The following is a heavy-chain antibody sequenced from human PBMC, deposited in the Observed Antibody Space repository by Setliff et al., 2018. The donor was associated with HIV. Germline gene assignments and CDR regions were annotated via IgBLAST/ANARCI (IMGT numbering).Heavy chain of an antibody. Sequence: ASVKVSCKASGYTFTGYYINWVRQAPGQGLEWMGRVNPNSGGTNYAQKFQGRVTMTRDTSISTAYMELSRLRSDDTAVYYCASKLYCTYGVCLDAFDIWGQGTMVTVSS. CDR2: VNPNSGGT. CDR3: ASKLYCTYGVCLDAFDI. D-gene: IGHD2-8*01. V-gene: IGHV1-2*06. CDR1: GYTFTGYY. J-gene: IGHJ3*02.